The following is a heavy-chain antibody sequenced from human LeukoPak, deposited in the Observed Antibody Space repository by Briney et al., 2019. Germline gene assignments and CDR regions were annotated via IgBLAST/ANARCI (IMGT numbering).Heavy chain of an antibody. V-gene: IGHV1-2*02. Sequence: GASVKVSCKASGYTFTGYYMHWVRQAPGQGLEWMGWINPNSGGTNYAQKFQGRVTMTRDTSISTAYMELSRLRSDDTAVYYCARAPGARSRYCSSTSCYQERFDPWGQGTLVTVSS. CDR1: GYTFTGYY. J-gene: IGHJ5*02. CDR3: ARAPGARSRYCSSTSCYQERFDP. D-gene: IGHD2-2*01. CDR2: INPNSGGT.